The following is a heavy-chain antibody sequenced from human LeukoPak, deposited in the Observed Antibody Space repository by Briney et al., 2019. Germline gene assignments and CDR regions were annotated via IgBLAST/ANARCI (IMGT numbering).Heavy chain of an antibody. CDR1: GYSFTNYW. J-gene: IGHJ6*04. Sequence: GEPLKISCKGSGYSFTNYWIAWVRQMPGKGLEWMGIIYPGDSDTRYSPSFQGQVTISADKSISTAYLQWSSLKASDTAMYYCARFAYGGDSRLYYYFLDVWGKGTSVTISS. D-gene: IGHD4-23*01. CDR3: ARFAYGGDSRLYYYFLDV. CDR2: IYPGDSDT. V-gene: IGHV5-51*01.